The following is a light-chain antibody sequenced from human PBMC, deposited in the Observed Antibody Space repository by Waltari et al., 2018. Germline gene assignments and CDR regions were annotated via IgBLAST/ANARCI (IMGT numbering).Light chain of an antibody. J-gene: IGLJ3*02. Sequence: QLVLTQSPSASASLGASVRLTCTLDSGHSSNIIAWHQQQPEKGPRYLMKVNSDGSHSKGDGIPDRFSGSGSGAERYLTISSVQSEDEADYYCQSGGHGTWVFGGVTKLTVL. CDR3: QSGGHGTWV. CDR2: VNSDGSH. CDR1: SGHSSNI. V-gene: IGLV4-69*01.